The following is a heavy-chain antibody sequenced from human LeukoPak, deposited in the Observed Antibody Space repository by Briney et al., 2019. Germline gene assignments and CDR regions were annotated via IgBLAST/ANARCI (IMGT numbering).Heavy chain of an antibody. D-gene: IGHD2-15*01. J-gene: IGHJ6*03. Sequence: PSETLSLTCTVSGGSISSHYWSWIRQPPGKGLEWIGYIYYSGSTNYNPSLKSRVTISVDTSKNQFSLKLSSVTAADTAVYYCARGGLGYCSGGSCYYGYYMDVWGKGTTVTVSS. CDR1: GGSISSHY. V-gene: IGHV4-59*11. CDR3: ARGGLGYCSGGSCYYGYYMDV. CDR2: IYYSGST.